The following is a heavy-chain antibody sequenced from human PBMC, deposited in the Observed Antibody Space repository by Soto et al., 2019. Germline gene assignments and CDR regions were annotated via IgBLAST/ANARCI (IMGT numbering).Heavy chain of an antibody. Sequence: NPSQTLSLTCTVSGDCITSTSYYWGWIRQPSGKGLEWIGCIHYSGSTYYNPSLRSRVTSSVDTSKNQFSLKVSSVTAAETAVYYCARRLFSSTWPSYFDYWGEGTLVTASS. CDR1: GDCITSTSYY. CDR3: ARRLFSSTWPSYFDY. V-gene: IGHV4-39*01. J-gene: IGHJ4*02. D-gene: IGHD6-13*01. CDR2: IHYSGST.